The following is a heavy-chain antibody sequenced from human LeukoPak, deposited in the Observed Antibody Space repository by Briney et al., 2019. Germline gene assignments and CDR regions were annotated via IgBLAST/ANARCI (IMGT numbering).Heavy chain of an antibody. D-gene: IGHD6-19*01. CDR1: GGSISSYY. J-gene: IGHJ6*03. Sequence: SETLSLTCTVSGGSISSYYWSWIRQPPGKGLEWIGYIYYSGSTNYNPSLKSRVTISVDTSKNQFSLKLSSVTAADTAVYYCARRPRYSSGWYSVDYYYYMDVWGKGTTVTVSS. V-gene: IGHV4-59*08. CDR3: ARRPRYSSGWYSVDYYYYMDV. CDR2: IYYSGST.